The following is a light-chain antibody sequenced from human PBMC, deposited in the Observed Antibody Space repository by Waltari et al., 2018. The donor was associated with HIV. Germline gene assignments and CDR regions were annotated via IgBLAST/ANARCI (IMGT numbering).Light chain of an antibody. V-gene: IGKV4-1*01. CDR1: RSVFRSSNNNNF. J-gene: IGKJ2*01. Sequence: DIVMTQSPDSLAVSLGERATINCKSSRSVFRSSNNNNFLAWYQQKPGQPPKLLIYWASTRESGVPDRFSGSGSGTDFTLTISSLQAEDVAVYYCQQYYSTPYTFGQGTKLEIK. CDR2: WAS. CDR3: QQYYSTPYT.